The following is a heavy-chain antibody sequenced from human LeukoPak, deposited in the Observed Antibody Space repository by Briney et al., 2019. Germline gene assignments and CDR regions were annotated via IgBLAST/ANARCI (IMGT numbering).Heavy chain of an antibody. Sequence: PSGTLSLTCAVSGGSISSSHWWSWVRQPPGKGLEWIGEISNSGRTNFNPSLKSRVTISVDKSKNQFSLKLTSVTAADTALYYCTRVEGFRYFDYWGQGPLVTVSS. CDR2: ISNSGRT. CDR3: TRVEGFRYFDY. J-gene: IGHJ4*02. V-gene: IGHV4-4*02. D-gene: IGHD3-3*01. CDR1: GGSISSSHW.